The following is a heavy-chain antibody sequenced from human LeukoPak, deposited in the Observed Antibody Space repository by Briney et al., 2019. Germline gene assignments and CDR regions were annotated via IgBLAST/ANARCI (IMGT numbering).Heavy chain of an antibody. V-gene: IGHV1-24*01. CDR3: VTCGYSYGYYFDY. CDR2: FDPEDGET. D-gene: IGHD5-18*01. CDR1: GYTLTELS. J-gene: IGHJ4*02. Sequence: ASVKVSCKVSGYTLTELSMHWVRQAPGKGLEWMGGFDPEDGETIYAQKFQGRVTMTEHTSTDPAYMELSSLRSEDTAVYYCVTCGYSYGYYFDYWGQGTLVTVSS.